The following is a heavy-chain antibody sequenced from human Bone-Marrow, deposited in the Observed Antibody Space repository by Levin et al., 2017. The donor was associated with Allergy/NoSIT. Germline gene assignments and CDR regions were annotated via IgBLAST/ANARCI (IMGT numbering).Heavy chain of an antibody. Sequence: PGGSLRLSCEVSGFTFTNNYMTWVRQGPGKGLEWVSVIYSGGSTYYADSVKGRFTLSRDSSKNTLYLQMSSLRAEDTAVYYCSTDGSSGWPPYYGLDVWGQGTTVAVSS. V-gene: IGHV3-66*01. J-gene: IGHJ6*02. CDR1: GFTFTNNY. CDR3: STDGSSGWPPYYGLDV. CDR2: IYSGGST. D-gene: IGHD6-19*01.